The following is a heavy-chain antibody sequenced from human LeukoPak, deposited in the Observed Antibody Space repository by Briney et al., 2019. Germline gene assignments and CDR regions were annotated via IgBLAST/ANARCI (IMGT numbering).Heavy chain of an antibody. CDR3: ARFWSSWGLGAPNY. V-gene: IGHV3-53*01. CDR1: GFTFSSYS. D-gene: IGHD3-16*01. Sequence: GGSLRLSCAASGFTFSSYSMNWVRQAPGKGLEWVSVIYSGGSTYYADSVKGRFTISRDNSKNTLYLQMNSLRAEDTAVYYCARFWSSWGLGAPNYWGQGTLVTVSS. CDR2: IYSGGST. J-gene: IGHJ4*02.